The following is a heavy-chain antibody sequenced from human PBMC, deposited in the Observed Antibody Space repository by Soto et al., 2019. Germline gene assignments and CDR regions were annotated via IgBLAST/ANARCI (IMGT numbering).Heavy chain of an antibody. Sequence: LRLSCAASGFTLSSYSMNWVRQAPGKGLEWVSYISSSSSTIYYADSVKGRFTISRDNSKNSLYLQMNSLRAEDTAVYYCAKARGSSTPAPGSYWGQGTLVTVSS. D-gene: IGHD2-2*01. V-gene: IGHV3-48*01. CDR3: AKARGSSTPAPGSY. CDR1: GFTLSSYS. CDR2: ISSSSSTI. J-gene: IGHJ4*02.